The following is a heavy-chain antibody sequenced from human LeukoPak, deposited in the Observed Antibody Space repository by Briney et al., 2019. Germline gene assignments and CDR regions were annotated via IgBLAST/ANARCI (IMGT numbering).Heavy chain of an antibody. D-gene: IGHD3-22*01. CDR1: GYTFTGYY. J-gene: IGHJ4*02. CDR2: INPNSGGT. V-gene: IGHV1-2*02. Sequence: ASVKVSCKASGYTFTGYYMHWVRQAPGQGLQWMGWINPNSGGTYYAQKFKGRVIMTRETSISTAYMELSRLRSDDTAVYYCARVPPYYYDSSANYWGQGSLVTVSS. CDR3: ARVPPYYYDSSANY.